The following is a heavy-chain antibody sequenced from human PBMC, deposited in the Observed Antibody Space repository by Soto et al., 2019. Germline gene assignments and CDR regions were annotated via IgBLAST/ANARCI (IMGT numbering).Heavy chain of an antibody. V-gene: IGHV3-15*01. CDR3: TTNGPMAYLFDY. D-gene: IGHD3-10*01. CDR1: GFTFSNAW. Sequence: GGSVRLSCAASGFTFSNAWMSWVRQAPGKGLEWVGRIKSKTDGGTTDYAAPVKGRFTISRDDSKNTLYLQMNSLKTEDTAVYYCTTNGPMAYLFDYWGQGTLVTVSS. CDR2: IKSKTDGGTT. J-gene: IGHJ4*02.